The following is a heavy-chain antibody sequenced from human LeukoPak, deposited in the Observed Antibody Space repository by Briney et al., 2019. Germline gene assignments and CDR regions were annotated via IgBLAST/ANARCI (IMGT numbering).Heavy chain of an antibody. Sequence: GGSLRLSCAASGFTVSSNYMSWVRQAPGRGLGWVSVIYSGGSTYYADSVKGRFTISKDNSKNTLFLQMNSLRAGDTAVYYCARGTVTMVDYWGQGTLVTVSS. CDR1: GFTVSSNY. D-gene: IGHD3-10*01. CDR3: ARGTVTMVDY. CDR2: IYSGGST. V-gene: IGHV3-66*01. J-gene: IGHJ4*02.